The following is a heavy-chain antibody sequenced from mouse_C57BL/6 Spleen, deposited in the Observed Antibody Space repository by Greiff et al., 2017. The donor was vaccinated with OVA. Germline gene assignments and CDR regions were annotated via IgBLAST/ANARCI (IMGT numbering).Heavy chain of an antibody. J-gene: IGHJ1*03. CDR1: GYSFTDYN. D-gene: IGHD1-1*01. Sequence: EVKVVESGPELVKPGASVKISCKASGYSFTDYNMNWVKQSNGKSLEWIGVINPNYGTTSYNQKFKGKATLTVDQSSSTAYMQLNSLTSEDSAVYYCARRDYYGSYGYFDVWGTGTTVTVSS. V-gene: IGHV1-39*01. CDR2: INPNYGTT. CDR3: ARRDYYGSYGYFDV.